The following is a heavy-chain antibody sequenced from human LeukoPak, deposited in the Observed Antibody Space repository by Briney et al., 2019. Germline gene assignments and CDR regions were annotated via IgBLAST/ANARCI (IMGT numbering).Heavy chain of an antibody. J-gene: IGHJ3*02. Sequence: PSETLSLTCAVYGGSFSNYDWTWIRQPPGKGLEWIGEIGHNGSTNYNPSLKGRVTISLDTSKNQFSLKLSSVTAADTAVYYCARGQQLVEGAFDIWGQGTMVTVSS. CDR3: ARGQQLVEGAFDI. V-gene: IGHV4-34*01. CDR2: IGHNGST. D-gene: IGHD6-13*01. CDR1: GGSFSNYD.